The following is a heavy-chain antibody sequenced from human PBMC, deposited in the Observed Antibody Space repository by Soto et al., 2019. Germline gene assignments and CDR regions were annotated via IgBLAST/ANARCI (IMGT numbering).Heavy chain of an antibody. CDR3: ASQTGLFSSTNRYTWRVGPPKTYYGMDV. Sequence: SVKVSCKASGGTFSSYAISWVRQAPGQGLEWMGGIIPIFGTANYAQKFQGRVTITADKSTSTAYMGLSRLRSEDTAVYYCASQTGLFSSTNRYTWRVGPPKTYYGMDVWGQGTTVTVSS. D-gene: IGHD2-2*02. J-gene: IGHJ6*02. CDR2: IIPIFGTA. CDR1: GGTFSSYA. V-gene: IGHV1-69*06.